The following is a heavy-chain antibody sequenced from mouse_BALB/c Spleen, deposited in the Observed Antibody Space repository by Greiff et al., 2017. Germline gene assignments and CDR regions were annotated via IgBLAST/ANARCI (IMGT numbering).Heavy chain of an antibody. V-gene: IGHV1S81*02. CDR1: GYTFTSYW. CDR3: ARREDWLTGIYYYAMDY. Sequence: QVQLQQPGAELVKPGASVKLSCKASGYTFTSYWMHWVKQRPGQGLEWIGEINPSNGRTNYNEKFKSKATLTVDKSSSTAYMQLSSLTSEDSAVYYCARREDWLTGIYYYAMDYGGQGTSVTVSS. J-gene: IGHJ4*01. D-gene: IGHD4-1*01. CDR2: INPSNGRT.